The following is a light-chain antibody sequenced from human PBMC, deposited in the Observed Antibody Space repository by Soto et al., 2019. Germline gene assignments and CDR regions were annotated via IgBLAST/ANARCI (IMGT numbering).Light chain of an antibody. CDR3: QQSYSTTWT. V-gene: IGKV1-39*01. Sequence: DIQMTQSPSSLSASVGDRVTITCQASHDIRKYLNWYQQKPGKAPRLLIYAASSLQSGVPSRFSGSGSETDFTLTISSLQPEDFATYSCQQSYSTTWTFGQGTKVDI. CDR1: HDIRKY. J-gene: IGKJ1*01. CDR2: AAS.